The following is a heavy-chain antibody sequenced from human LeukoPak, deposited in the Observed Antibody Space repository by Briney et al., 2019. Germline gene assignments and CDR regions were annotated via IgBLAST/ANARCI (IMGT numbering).Heavy chain of an antibody. CDR1: GYTFTSYD. Sequence: ASVKVSCKASGYTFTSYDINWVRQDTGQGLEWMGWINQNSGNTDYAQKFQGRVTMTRNTSISTAYMELSSLRSDDTIVYYCERRRLSRITMIYWGQGTLVTVSS. V-gene: IGHV1-8*01. CDR3: ERRRLSRITMIY. CDR2: INQNSGNT. J-gene: IGHJ4*02. D-gene: IGHD3-22*01.